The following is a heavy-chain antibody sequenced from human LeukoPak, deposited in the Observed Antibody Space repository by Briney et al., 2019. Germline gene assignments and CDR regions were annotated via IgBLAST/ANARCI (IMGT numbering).Heavy chain of an antibody. V-gene: IGHV1-69*13. D-gene: IGHD6-19*01. J-gene: IGHJ5*02. CDR1: GGTFSSYA. CDR3: ARSVYSIIAVTEGATNWFDP. CDR2: IIPIFGTA. Sequence: GASVKVSCKASGGTFSSYAISWVRQAPGQGLEWMGGIIPIFGTANYAQKFQGRVTITADESTSTAYMELSSLRSEDTAVYYCARSVYSIIAVTEGATNWFDPWGQGTLVTVSS.